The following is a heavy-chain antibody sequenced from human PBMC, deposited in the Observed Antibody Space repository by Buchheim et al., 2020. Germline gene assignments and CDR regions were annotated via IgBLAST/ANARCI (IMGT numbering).Heavy chain of an antibody. J-gene: IGHJ6*02. D-gene: IGHD3-9*01. CDR3: AREELVTSYYYYYGMDV. CDR1: GFTFSSYA. CDR2: ISYDGSNK. V-gene: IGHV3-30*04. Sequence: QVQLVESGGGVVQPGRSLRLSCAASGFTFSSYAMHWVRQAPGKGLEWVAVISYDGSNKYYADSVMGRFTISSDNSKNTLYLQMNGLRAEDTTEYYCAREELVTSYYYYYGMDVWGQGTT.